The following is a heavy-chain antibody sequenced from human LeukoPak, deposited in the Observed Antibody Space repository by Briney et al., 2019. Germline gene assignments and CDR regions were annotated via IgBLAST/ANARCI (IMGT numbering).Heavy chain of an antibody. J-gene: IGHJ3*02. CDR1: GFTFSSYS. CDR2: ISSSSSYI. Sequence: GGSLRLSCAASGFTFSSYSMNWVRQAPGKGLEWVSSISSSSSYIYYADSVKGRFTISRENAKNSLYLQMNSLRAEDTAVYYCARSTTTVTTHAFDIWGQGTMVTVSS. V-gene: IGHV3-21*01. D-gene: IGHD4-17*01. CDR3: ARSTTTVTTHAFDI.